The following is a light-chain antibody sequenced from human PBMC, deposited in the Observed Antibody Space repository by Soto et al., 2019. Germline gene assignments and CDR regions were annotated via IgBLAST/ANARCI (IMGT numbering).Light chain of an antibody. J-gene: IGKJ4*01. CDR2: WAS. CDR1: QSLLSNRRNY. Sequence: DIVMTQSPDSLAVSLGGRASINCKSSQSLLSNRRNYLVWHQQKPGQPTKVLITWASTRVSGVPVRISSSGSGADFTLTISSLQAYDVAVYGCKQYYGAPLTFGGGTKVEIK. V-gene: IGKV4-1*01. CDR3: KQYYGAPLT.